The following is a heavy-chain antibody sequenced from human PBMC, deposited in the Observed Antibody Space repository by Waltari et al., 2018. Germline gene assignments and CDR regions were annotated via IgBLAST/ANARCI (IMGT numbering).Heavy chain of an antibody. CDR2: INPNSGGT. Sequence: QVQLVQSGAEVKKPGASVKVSCKASGYTFTGSYMHWVRQAPGQGLEWMGRINPNSGGTNYAQKFQGRVTMTRDTSISTAYMELSRLRSDDTAVYYCARELGSSGGAFDIWGQGTMVTVSS. J-gene: IGHJ3*02. V-gene: IGHV1-2*06. D-gene: IGHD2-15*01. CDR3: ARELGSSGGAFDI. CDR1: GYTFTGSY.